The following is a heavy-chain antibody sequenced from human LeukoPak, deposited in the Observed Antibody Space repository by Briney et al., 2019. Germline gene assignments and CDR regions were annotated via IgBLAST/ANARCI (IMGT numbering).Heavy chain of an antibody. CDR3: ARDLYYDSSAHGPDY. J-gene: IGHJ4*02. CDR2: INPNSGGT. Sequence: GASVKVSCKASGYTFTGYYMHWVRQAPGQGLEWMGWINPNSGGTNYAQKLQGRVTMTTDTSTSTAYMELRSLRSDDTAVYYCARDLYYDSSAHGPDYWGQGTLVTVSS. V-gene: IGHV1-2*02. CDR1: GYTFTGYY. D-gene: IGHD3-22*01.